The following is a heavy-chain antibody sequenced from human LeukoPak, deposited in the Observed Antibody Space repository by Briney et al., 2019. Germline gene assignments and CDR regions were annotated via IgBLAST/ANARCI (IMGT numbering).Heavy chain of an antibody. CDR3: ARARIIVGATGVFDY. Sequence: SETLSLTCAVSGGSISSIDWWTWVRQPPGKELEWIGEMSHSGGTNYNPSLRSRVTMSVDKSKNQCSLNLSSVTAADTAVYYCARARIIVGATGVFDYWGQGTLVTVSS. J-gene: IGHJ4*02. CDR1: GGSISSIDW. D-gene: IGHD1-26*01. CDR2: MSHSGGT. V-gene: IGHV4-4*02.